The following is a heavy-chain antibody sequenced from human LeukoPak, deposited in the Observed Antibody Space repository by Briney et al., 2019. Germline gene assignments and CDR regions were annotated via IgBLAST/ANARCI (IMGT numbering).Heavy chain of an antibody. CDR3: VREDTPATAN. CDR1: GFNFANNA. J-gene: IGHJ4*02. CDR2: ISGGGDIT. D-gene: IGHD2-21*02. V-gene: IGHV3-23*01. Sequence: GGSLRLSCAASGFNFANNAMSWVRQTPGKGLEWVSAISGGGDITYYADSVTGRFTISRDNSKDTLFLQMHSLRPGDTAVYYCVREDTPATANWGQGTLVTISS.